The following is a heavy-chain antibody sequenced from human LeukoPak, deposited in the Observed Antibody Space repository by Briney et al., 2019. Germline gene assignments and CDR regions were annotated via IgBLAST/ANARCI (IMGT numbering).Heavy chain of an antibody. J-gene: IGHJ5*02. CDR3: ARAPAYYDILTGYWYNWFDP. D-gene: IGHD3-9*01. CDR2: IKSDGSNT. CDR1: GFTFSSYR. V-gene: IGHV3-74*01. Sequence: GGSLRLSCAASGFTFSSYRMHWVRQAPGKGLVWVSRIKSDGSNTNYADSVKGRFTISRDNAKNTLHLQMNSLRAEDTAVYYCARAPAYYDILTGYWYNWFDPWGQGTLVTVSS.